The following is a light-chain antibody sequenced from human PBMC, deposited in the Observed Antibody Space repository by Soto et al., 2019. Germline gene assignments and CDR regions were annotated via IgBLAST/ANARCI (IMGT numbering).Light chain of an antibody. CDR3: QQYGSSPRFT. J-gene: IGKJ3*01. CDR1: QSVSSSY. CDR2: GAS. V-gene: IGKV3-20*01. Sequence: EIVLTQSPGTLSLSPGERATLSCRASQSVSSSYLAWYQHKPGHAPRLLIYGASSRATGIPDRFSGSGSWTDFTLTISRLEPEDFAVYYCQQYGSSPRFTFGPGTKVDIK.